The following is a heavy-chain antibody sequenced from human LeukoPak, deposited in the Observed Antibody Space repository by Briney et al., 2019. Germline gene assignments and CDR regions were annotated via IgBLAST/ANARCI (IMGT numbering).Heavy chain of an antibody. CDR2: ISSSGDAI. Sequence: GGSLRLSCAASGFTFSDYYMSWIRQAPGKGLEWVSYISSSGDAIYSADSVKGRFTISRDNAKNSLYLQMDSLRVEDTAVYYCVRDPRGSYPFDYWGQGTLVTVSS. V-gene: IGHV3-11*01. CDR1: GFTFSDYY. J-gene: IGHJ4*02. CDR3: VRDPRGSYPFDY. D-gene: IGHD1-26*01.